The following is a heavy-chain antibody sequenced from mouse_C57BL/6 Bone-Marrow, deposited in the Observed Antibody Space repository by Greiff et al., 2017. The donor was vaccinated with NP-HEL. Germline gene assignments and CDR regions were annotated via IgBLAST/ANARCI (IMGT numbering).Heavy chain of an antibody. CDR3: TREERQLRLMAFAY. V-gene: IGHV1-5*01. CDR1: GYTFTSYW. J-gene: IGHJ3*01. Sequence: VQLQQSGTVLARPGASVKMSCKTSGYTFTSYWMHWVKQRPGQGLEWIGAIYPGNSDTSYNQKFKGKAKLTAVTSASTAYMELSSLTNEDSAVYYFTREERQLRLMAFAYWGQGTLVTVSA. D-gene: IGHD3-2*02. CDR2: IYPGNSDT.